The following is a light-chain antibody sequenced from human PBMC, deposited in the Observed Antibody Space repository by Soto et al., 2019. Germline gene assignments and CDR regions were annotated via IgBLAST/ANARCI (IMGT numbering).Light chain of an antibody. CDR1: SSDVGNYNL. CDR3: CSYAYSSTHV. J-gene: IGLJ1*01. V-gene: IGLV2-23*01. Sequence: QSALTQPASVSGSPGQSITISCTGTSSDVGNYNLVSWYQQHPGKAPKLMIYEGSKRPSGVSGRFSGSKSGNTASLTISGLQADDEADYYCCSYAYSSTHVFGTGTKLTVL. CDR2: EGS.